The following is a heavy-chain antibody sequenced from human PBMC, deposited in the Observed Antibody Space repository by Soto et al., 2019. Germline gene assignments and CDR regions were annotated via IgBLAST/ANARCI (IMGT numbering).Heavy chain of an antibody. J-gene: IGHJ6*02. D-gene: IGHD2-21*01. CDR1: GFTFRTYW. CDR2: INGGGSRT. V-gene: IGHV3-74*01. Sequence: LRLSCEASGFTFRTYWMHWIRQVPRQGLEWVSRINGGGSRTYYADSVKGRFTISRDNAKNTLYLEMNSLRAEDTAVYYCVKDGHCILNYYYGYGMDAWGQGTPVTVSS. CDR3: VKDGHCILNYYYGYGMDA.